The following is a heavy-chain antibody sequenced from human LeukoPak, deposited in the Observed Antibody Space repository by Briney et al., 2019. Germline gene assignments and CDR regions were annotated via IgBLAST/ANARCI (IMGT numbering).Heavy chain of an antibody. J-gene: IGHJ4*02. V-gene: IGHV3-30*04. CDR3: ARDSTGGDYVLDY. D-gene: IGHD4-17*01. CDR1: GFTFSSYA. CDR2: ISYDGSKK. Sequence: PGGSLRLSCAASGFTFSSYAIHWVRQAPGKGLEWVAVISYDGSKKYYADSVKGRFTISRDNSKNTLYLQMNSLRTEDTAVYYCARDSTGGDYVLDYWGQGTLVAVSS.